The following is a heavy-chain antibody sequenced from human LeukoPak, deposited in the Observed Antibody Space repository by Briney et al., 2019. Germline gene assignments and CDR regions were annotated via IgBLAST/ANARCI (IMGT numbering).Heavy chain of an antibody. D-gene: IGHD7-27*01. CDR1: GFTFSSYA. V-gene: IGHV3-30*01. CDR2: ISYDGGNK. Sequence: PGGSLRLSCAASGFTFSSYAMHWVRQAPGKGLEWVAVISYDGGNKYYADSVKGRFTISRDNSKNTLYLQMNSLRAEDTAVYYCARFPRGDANWFDPRGQGTLVTVSS. J-gene: IGHJ5*02. CDR3: ARFPRGDANWFDP.